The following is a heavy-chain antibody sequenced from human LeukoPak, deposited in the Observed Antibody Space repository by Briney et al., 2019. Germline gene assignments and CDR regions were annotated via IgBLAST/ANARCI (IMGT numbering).Heavy chain of an antibody. Sequence: SETLSLTCTVSGYSISNNYYWGWIRQPPGKGLEWIGNIYHSGNTYYNPSLKSRVTISVDTSKNQFSLKLSSVTAADTAVYYCARAFGSGRGSDYWGQGTLVTVSS. CDR3: ARAFGSGRGSDY. CDR2: IYHSGNT. V-gene: IGHV4-38-2*02. D-gene: IGHD3-10*01. CDR1: GYSISNNYY. J-gene: IGHJ4*02.